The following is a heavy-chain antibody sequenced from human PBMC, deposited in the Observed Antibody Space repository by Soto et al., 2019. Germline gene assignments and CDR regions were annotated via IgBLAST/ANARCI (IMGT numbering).Heavy chain of an antibody. V-gene: IGHV3-23*01. Sequence: EVQLLESGGGWLQPGGSLRLSCAASGFTFSSYAMNLVRQAPGKGLEWVSGIKGSGAGSYYSDSVKGRFTISRDNSKNTLYRQMNSLRAEDTAVYYCAKAYSNSWPNDWFDPWGQGTLVTVSS. J-gene: IGHJ5*02. CDR3: AKAYSNSWPNDWFDP. CDR1: GFTFSSYA. D-gene: IGHD6-13*01. CDR2: IKGSGAGS.